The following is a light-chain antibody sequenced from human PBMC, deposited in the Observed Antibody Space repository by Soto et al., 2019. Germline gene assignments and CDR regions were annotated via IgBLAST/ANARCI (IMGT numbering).Light chain of an antibody. CDR3: QQFNSYPYT. J-gene: IGKJ2*01. CDR2: DAS. CDR1: QSISSW. Sequence: DIQMTQSPSTLSASVGDRVTITCRASQSISSWLAWYQQKPGKAPKLLIYDASSLESGVPSRFSGSGSGTEFTLTISSLQPDDSATYYCQQFNSYPYTFGQGTKLEIK. V-gene: IGKV1-5*01.